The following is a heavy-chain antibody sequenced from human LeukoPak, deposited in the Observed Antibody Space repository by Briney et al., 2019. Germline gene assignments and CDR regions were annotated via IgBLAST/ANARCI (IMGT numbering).Heavy chain of an antibody. D-gene: IGHD3-10*01. CDR2: INHSGTT. V-gene: IGHV4-34*01. CDR3: ARGQVVREF. CDR1: GGSFSGYH. J-gene: IGHJ4*02. Sequence: SSETLSLTCAVYGGSFSGYHWTWIRQPPGGGLEWIGEINHSGTTNYNPSLKSRVTISVDTSKNQFSLKLNSVTAADTAVYYCARGQVVREFWGQGTLVTVSS.